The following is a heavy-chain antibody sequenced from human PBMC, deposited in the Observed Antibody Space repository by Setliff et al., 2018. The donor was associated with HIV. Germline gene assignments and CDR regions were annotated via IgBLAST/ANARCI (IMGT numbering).Heavy chain of an antibody. CDR2: IYYSGST. CDR3: ARHYGGNLDAFDI. CDR1: GASISSTSYY. Sequence: SETLSLTFTVSGASISSTSYYWGWIRQPPGKGLEWIGSIYYSGSTYYNPSLKSRVTISVDTSKNQFSLKLSSVTAADTAVFYCARHYGGNLDAFDIWGLGTMVT. V-gene: IGHV4-39*01. D-gene: IGHD4-17*01. J-gene: IGHJ3*02.